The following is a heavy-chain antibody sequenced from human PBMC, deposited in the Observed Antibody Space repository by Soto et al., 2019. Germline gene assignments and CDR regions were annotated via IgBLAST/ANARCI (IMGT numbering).Heavy chain of an antibody. CDR1: GFSFSDYY. J-gene: IGHJ6*02. CDR3: ARTGYCRRGACSCGVDV. CDR2: MSSSGSTI. D-gene: IGHD2-15*01. V-gene: IGHV3-11*01. Sequence: QVQLVESGGGLVKPGGSLRLSCAASGFSFSDYYMSWIRQAPGKGLEWVSYMSSSGSTIYYADSVKGRFTVARDNAKGSLWLQRNSLRAQDTAVYYWARTGYCRRGACSCGVDVWGLGTTVNVSS.